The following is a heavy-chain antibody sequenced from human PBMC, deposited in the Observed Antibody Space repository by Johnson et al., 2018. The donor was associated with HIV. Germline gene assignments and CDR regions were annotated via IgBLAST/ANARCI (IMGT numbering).Heavy chain of an antibody. CDR2: ISSNGGST. CDR3: AAQKQPTF. V-gene: IGHV3-64*01. CDR1: GFTFSNYA. Sequence: VQLVESGGGVVQPGRSLRLSCAASGFTFSNYAMHWVRQAPGKGLEYVSAISSNGGSTYYANSVKGRFTISRDNSKNTLYLQMGSLRAEDMAMYYCAAQKQPTFWGQGTMVTVSS. J-gene: IGHJ3*01. D-gene: IGHD6-13*01.